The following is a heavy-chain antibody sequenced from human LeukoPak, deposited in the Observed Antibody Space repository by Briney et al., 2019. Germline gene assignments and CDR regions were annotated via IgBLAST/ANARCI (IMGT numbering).Heavy chain of an antibody. CDR3: ARDCSSTSCYDY. V-gene: IGHV1-2*02. CDR1: GYTFTGYY. D-gene: IGHD2-2*01. J-gene: IGHJ4*02. Sequence: ASATVSCKASGYTFTGYYMHWVRQAPGQGLEWMGWINPNSGGTNYAQKFQGRVTMTRDTSISTAYMELSRLRSDDTAVYYCARDCSSTSCYDYWGPGTLVTVSS. CDR2: INPNSGGT.